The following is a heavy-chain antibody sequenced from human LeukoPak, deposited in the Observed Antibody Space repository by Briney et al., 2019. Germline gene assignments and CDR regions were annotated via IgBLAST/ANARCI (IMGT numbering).Heavy chain of an antibody. V-gene: IGHV1-8*01. CDR2: MNPNSGNT. Sequence: ASVKVSCKASGYTFTSYDINWVRQATGLGLEWMGWMNPNSGNTGYAQKFQGRVTMTRNTSISTAYMELSSLRSEDTAVYYCARGGAAATGVDYWGQGTLVTVSS. CDR3: ARGGAAATGVDY. CDR1: GYTFTSYD. J-gene: IGHJ4*02. D-gene: IGHD2-15*01.